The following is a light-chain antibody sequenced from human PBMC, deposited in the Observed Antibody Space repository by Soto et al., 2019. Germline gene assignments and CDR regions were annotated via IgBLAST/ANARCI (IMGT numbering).Light chain of an antibody. Sequence: EIVMTQSPATLSLSPGERASLSCRASQSIGTNLAWYQQKPGQAPRLLIYAASTRATGIPARFSGSGSGTEFTLTINILQSEDFAVYCCQRFNNWPLTFGQGNKVEIK. J-gene: IGKJ1*01. CDR1: QSIGTN. V-gene: IGKV3-15*01. CDR3: QRFNNWPLT. CDR2: AAS.